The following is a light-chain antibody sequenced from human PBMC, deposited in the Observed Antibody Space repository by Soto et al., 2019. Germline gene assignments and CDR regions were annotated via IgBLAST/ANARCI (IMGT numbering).Light chain of an antibody. V-gene: IGLV2-14*01. CDR1: SSDVGGYNY. CDR2: DVS. CDR3: SSYTSSSTLVV. J-gene: IGLJ2*01. Sequence: QLVLTQPASVSGSPGQSITISCTGTSSDVGGYNYVSWYQQHPGKAPKLMIYDVSNRPSGVSNRFSGSKSGNTASLTISGLQAEYEADYYCSSYTSSSTLVVFGGGAKLTVL.